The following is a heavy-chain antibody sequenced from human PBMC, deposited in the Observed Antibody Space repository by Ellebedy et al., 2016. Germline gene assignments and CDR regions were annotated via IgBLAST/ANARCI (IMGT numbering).Heavy chain of an antibody. J-gene: IGHJ6*02. Sequence: GGSLRLXXAASGFSFTDAWMSWVRQAPGKGLEWVGRIKSKIDGGTTDYAAPVKGRFTISRDDSKNMLYLQMNSLRIEDTAVYYCSVARGSSGWYGFDVWGQGTTVTVSS. CDR2: IKSKIDGGTT. CDR1: GFSFTDAW. CDR3: SVARGSSGWYGFDV. V-gene: IGHV3-15*01. D-gene: IGHD6-19*01.